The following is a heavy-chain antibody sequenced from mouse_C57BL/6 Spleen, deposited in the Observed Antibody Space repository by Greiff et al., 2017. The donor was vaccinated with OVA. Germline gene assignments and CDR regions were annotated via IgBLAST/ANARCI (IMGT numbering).Heavy chain of an antibody. CDR2: FYPGSGSI. Sequence: VQLQQSGAELVKPGASVKLSCKASGYTFTEYTIHWVKQRSGQGLEWIGWFYPGSGSIKYNEKFKDKATLTADKSSSTVYMELSRLTSEDSAVYFCARHEDNYGSSPYWYFDVWGTGTTVTVSS. CDR1: GYTFTEYT. CDR3: ARHEDNYGSSPYWYFDV. D-gene: IGHD1-1*01. J-gene: IGHJ1*03. V-gene: IGHV1-62-2*01.